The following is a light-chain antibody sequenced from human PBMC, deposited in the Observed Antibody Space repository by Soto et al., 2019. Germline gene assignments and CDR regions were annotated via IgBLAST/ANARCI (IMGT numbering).Light chain of an antibody. CDR3: SSYTSTSTRV. CDR1: STDVGGYNY. Sequence: QSVLAQPSSVSGSPGQSITISCTGTSTDVGGYNYVSWYQHHPGKGPKLMIYEVRNRPSGVSNRFSGSKSGNTASLTISGLQAEDEADYYCSSYTSTSTRVFGTGTKVTVL. J-gene: IGLJ1*01. CDR2: EVR. V-gene: IGLV2-14*01.